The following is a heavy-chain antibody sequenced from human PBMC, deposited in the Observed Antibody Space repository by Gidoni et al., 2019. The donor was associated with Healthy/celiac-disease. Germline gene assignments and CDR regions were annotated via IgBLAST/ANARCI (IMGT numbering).Heavy chain of an antibody. J-gene: IGHJ4*02. V-gene: IGHV3-23*04. Sequence: EVQLVESGGGLVQPGGSLRLSCAASGFTFSSYAMSWVRQAPGKGLEWVSAISGSGGSTYYADSVKGRFTISRDNSKNTLYLQMNSLRAEDTAVYYCAKDFVHSAGFLEWLLFDYWGQGTLVTVSS. CDR1: GFTFSSYA. CDR3: AKDFVHSAGFLEWLLFDY. CDR2: ISGSGGST. D-gene: IGHD3-3*01.